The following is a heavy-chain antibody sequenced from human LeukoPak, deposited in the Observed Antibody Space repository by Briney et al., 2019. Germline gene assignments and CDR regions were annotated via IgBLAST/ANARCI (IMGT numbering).Heavy chain of an antibody. CDR2: ISGSGGST. Sequence: GGSLRLSCVASGFTFSTYAMSWVRQAPGKGLEWVSAISGSGGSTYHADSVKGRFTISRDNSKNTLYLQMNSLRAKDTAVYYCAKDLSGSYGAEYFQHWGQGTLVTVSS. CDR3: AKDLSGSYGAEYFQH. V-gene: IGHV3-23*01. D-gene: IGHD1-26*01. J-gene: IGHJ1*01. CDR1: GFTFSTYA.